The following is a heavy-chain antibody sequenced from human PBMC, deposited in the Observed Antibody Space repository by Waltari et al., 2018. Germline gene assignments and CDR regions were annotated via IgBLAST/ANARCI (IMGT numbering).Heavy chain of an antibody. D-gene: IGHD2-15*01. CDR3: AKEMVARDAFDI. CDR2: ISCSGGST. V-gene: IGHV3-23*01. CDR1: GFTFSSYA. Sequence: EVQLLESGGGLVQPGGSLRRSCAASGFTFSSYAKSWVGQAPGKGLEWVSAISCSGGSTYYADSVKGRFTISRDNSKNTLYLQMNSLRAEDTAVYYCAKEMVARDAFDIWGQGTMVTVSS. J-gene: IGHJ3*02.